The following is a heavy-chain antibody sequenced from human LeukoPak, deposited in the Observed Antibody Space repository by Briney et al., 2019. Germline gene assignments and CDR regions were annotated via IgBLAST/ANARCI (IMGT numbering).Heavy chain of an antibody. CDR1: GDSIISNIYW. Sequence: PSETLSLTCTVSGDSIISNIYWWDWVRLPPGKGLEWIGATFYTGRTFFSPSLKSRVTISVDTSKNQFSLDLSSATAADTAVYYCARRRHNFDFYDVWGQGTRVTVSS. V-gene: IGHV4-39*01. CDR2: TFYTGRT. CDR3: ARRRHNFDFYDV. J-gene: IGHJ3*01. D-gene: IGHD3/OR15-3a*01.